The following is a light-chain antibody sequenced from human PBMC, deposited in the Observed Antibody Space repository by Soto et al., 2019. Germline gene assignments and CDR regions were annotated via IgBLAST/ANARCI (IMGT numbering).Light chain of an antibody. CDR3: MQAAYWPWT. CDR2: KVS. CDR1: QSLVHSDGNTY. V-gene: IGKV2-30*02. Sequence: DVVMTQSPLSLPVTLGQPASISCRSSQSLVHSDGNTYLNWFQQRPGQSQRRLIYKVSNRDSGVPDRFSGSGSGADFTLKISRLEAEDVAVYYCMQAAYWPWTFGQGTKVEIK. J-gene: IGKJ1*01.